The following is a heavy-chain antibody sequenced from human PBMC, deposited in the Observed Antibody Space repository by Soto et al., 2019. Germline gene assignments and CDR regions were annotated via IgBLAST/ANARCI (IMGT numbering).Heavy chain of an antibody. J-gene: IGHJ6*02. D-gene: IGHD3-3*01. CDR1: GYTFTNYW. CDR3: AITISLYGGHMDV. CDR2: IDPSDSYT. Sequence: PGESLKISCKGSGYTFTNYWIGWVRQMPGKGPEWMGRIDPSDSYTNYSPSFQGHVTISADKSISTAYLQWSSLKASDTAMYYCAITISLYGGHMDVWGQGTTVTGSS. V-gene: IGHV5-10-1*01.